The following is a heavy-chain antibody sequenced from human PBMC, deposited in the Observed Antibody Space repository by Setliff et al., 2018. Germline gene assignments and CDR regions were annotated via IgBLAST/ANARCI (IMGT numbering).Heavy chain of an antibody. D-gene: IGHD3-3*01. CDR1: GFTFSNYW. CDR3: ARRHIGVIIGYYFDY. V-gene: IGHV3-7*03. Sequence: SCAASGFTFSNYWMSWVRQAPGKGLEWVANIKEDGSEKYYVDSVKGRFTISRDNAKNSLYLQMNSLRAEDTAVYYCARRHIGVIIGYYFDYWGQGTLVTVSS. J-gene: IGHJ4*02. CDR2: IKEDGSEK.